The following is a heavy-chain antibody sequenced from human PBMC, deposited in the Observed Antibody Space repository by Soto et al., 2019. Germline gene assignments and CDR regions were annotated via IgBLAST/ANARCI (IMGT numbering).Heavy chain of an antibody. CDR2: ISAYNGNT. D-gene: IGHD5-12*01. CDR3: ARDPPRRGGYDYDYYYYGMDV. Sequence: ASVKVSCKASGYTFTSYGISWVRQAPGQGLEWMGWISAYNGNTNYAQKLQGRVTMTTDTSTSTAYMELRSLRSDDTAVYYCARDPPRRGGYDYDYYYYGMDVWGQGTTVTVSS. V-gene: IGHV1-18*01. CDR1: GYTFTSYG. J-gene: IGHJ6*02.